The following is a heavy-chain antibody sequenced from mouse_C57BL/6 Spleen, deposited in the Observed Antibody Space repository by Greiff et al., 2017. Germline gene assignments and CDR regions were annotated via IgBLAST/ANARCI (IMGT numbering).Heavy chain of an antibody. CDR3: ARSGVTGVFAD. CDR2: IYPGDGDT. Sequence: QVHVKQSGAELVKPGASVKISCKASGYAFSSYWMNWVKQRPGKGLEWIGQIYPGDGDTNYNGKFKGKATLTADKSSSTAYMQLSSLTSEDSAVYFCARSGVTGVFADWGQGTLVTVSA. J-gene: IGHJ3*01. D-gene: IGHD4-1*01. V-gene: IGHV1-80*01. CDR1: GYAFSSYW.